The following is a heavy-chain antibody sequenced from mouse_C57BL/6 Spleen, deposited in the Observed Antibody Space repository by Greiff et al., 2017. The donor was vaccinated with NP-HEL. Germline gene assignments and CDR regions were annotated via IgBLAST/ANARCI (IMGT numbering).Heavy chain of an antibody. CDR3: ARGDGNYEGY. CDR2: INPGSGCT. CDR1: GYAFTNYL. J-gene: IGHJ2*01. D-gene: IGHD2-1*01. Sequence: QVQLKESGAELVRPGTSVKVSCKASGYAFTNYLIEWVKQRPGQGLEWIGVINPGSGCTNYNEKFKGRSTLTADQSSSTAYLQLSSLTSEDSAVYFCARGDGNYEGYWGQGTTLTVAS. V-gene: IGHV1-54*01.